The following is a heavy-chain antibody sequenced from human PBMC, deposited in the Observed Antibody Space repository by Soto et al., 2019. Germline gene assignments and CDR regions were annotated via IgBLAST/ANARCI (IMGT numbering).Heavy chain of an antibody. CDR3: ARDRDSSGYYGYQYYGMDV. CDR2: IRSSGSTI. J-gene: IGHJ6*02. D-gene: IGHD3-22*01. CDR1: GFTFSSYE. V-gene: IGHV3-48*03. Sequence: GGSLRLSCAASGFTFSSYEMNWVRQAPGKGLEWVSYIRSSGSTIYYADSVKGQFTISRDNAKNSLYLQMNSLRAEDTAVYYCARDRDSSGYYGYQYYGMDVWGQETTVTVSS.